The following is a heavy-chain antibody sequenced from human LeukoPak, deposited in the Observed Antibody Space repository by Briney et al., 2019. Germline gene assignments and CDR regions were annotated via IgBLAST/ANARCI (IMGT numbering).Heavy chain of an antibody. CDR2: IYYSGST. Sequence: PSETLSLTCTVSGGSISSYYWSWLRQPPGKGLEWIGYIYYSGSTNYNPSLESRVTISVDRSKNQFSLKLSSVTAADTAVYYCARVLPGIAAGPYYYYMDVWAKGTTVTVSS. V-gene: IGHV4-59*01. D-gene: IGHD6-13*01. J-gene: IGHJ6*03. CDR3: ARVLPGIAAGPYYYYMDV. CDR1: GGSISSYY.